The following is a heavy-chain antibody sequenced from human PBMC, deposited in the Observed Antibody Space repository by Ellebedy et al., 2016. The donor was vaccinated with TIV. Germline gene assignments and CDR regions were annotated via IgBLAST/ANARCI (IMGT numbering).Heavy chain of an antibody. Sequence: GESLKISCAASGFTFSSYWMHWVRQAPGKGLEWVSGINWNGGSTGYADSVKGRFTISRDNAKNSLYLQMNSLRAEDTAVYYCARSSGYSTSYFPSPYYYGMDVWGRGTTVTVSS. CDR3: ARSSGYSTSYFPSPYYYGMDV. D-gene: IGHD2-2*01. CDR2: INWNGGST. J-gene: IGHJ6*02. V-gene: IGHV3-20*04. CDR1: GFTFSSYW.